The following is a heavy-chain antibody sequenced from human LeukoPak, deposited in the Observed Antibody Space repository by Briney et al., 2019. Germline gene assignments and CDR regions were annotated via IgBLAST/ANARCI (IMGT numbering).Heavy chain of an antibody. CDR1: GFTFSDYY. J-gene: IGHJ3*02. CDR2: ISSSGSTI. V-gene: IGHV3-11*04. D-gene: IGHD1-26*01. CDR3: ARDTPPLWVGATPKYHAFDI. Sequence: GGSLRLSCAASGFTFSDYYMSWLRQAPGKGLEWVSYISSSGSTIYYADSVKGRFTISRDNAKNSLYLQMNSLRAEDTAVYYCARDTPPLWVGATPKYHAFDIWGQGTMVTVSS.